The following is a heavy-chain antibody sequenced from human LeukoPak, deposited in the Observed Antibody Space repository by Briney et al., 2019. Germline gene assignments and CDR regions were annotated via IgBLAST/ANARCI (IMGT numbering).Heavy chain of an antibody. Sequence: GGSLRLSCTASGLTVNNYDLHWVRQAPGKGLEWVSSMSSGGSYKYYADSVKCRFTISRDNAKNSLYLQMDSLSGEDTAVYYCAIRSRYTFIDVAGVIDSWGQGNMVTVSS. D-gene: IGHD6-19*01. CDR2: MSSGGSYK. CDR3: AIRSRYTFIDVAGVIDS. V-gene: IGHV3-21*01. J-gene: IGHJ4*02. CDR1: GLTVNNYD.